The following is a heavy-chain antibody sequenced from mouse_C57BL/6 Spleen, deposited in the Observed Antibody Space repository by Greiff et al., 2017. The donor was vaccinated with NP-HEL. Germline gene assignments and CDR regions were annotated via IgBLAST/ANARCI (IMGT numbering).Heavy chain of an antibody. J-gene: IGHJ4*01. D-gene: IGHD1-1*01. CDR3: ASITTVVAEALYAMDY. Sequence: EVKLVESGGDLVKPGGSLKLSCAASGFTFSSYGMSWVRQTPDKRLEWVATISSGGSYTYYPDSVKGRFTISRDKAQNTLYLQMSSLKSEDTAMYYCASITTVVAEALYAMDYWGQGTSVTVSS. CDR1: GFTFSSYG. V-gene: IGHV5-6*01. CDR2: ISSGGSYT.